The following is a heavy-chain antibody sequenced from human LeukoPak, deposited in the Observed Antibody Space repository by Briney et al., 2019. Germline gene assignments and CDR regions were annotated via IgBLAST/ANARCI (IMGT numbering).Heavy chain of an antibody. D-gene: IGHD1-1*01. Sequence: ASVKVSCKASGYTFTSYGISWVRQAPGQGLEWMGWISAYNGNTNYAQKLLGRVSMTTDTSTSTAYMELRSLRSDDTAVYYCAGDLGELEWSYYFDYWGQGTLVTVSS. CDR3: AGDLGELEWSYYFDY. J-gene: IGHJ4*02. V-gene: IGHV1-18*01. CDR1: GYTFTSYG. CDR2: ISAYNGNT.